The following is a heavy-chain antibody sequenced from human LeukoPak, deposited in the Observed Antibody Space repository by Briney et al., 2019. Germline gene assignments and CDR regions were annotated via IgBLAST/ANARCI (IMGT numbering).Heavy chain of an antibody. CDR1: GITFNDVW. D-gene: IGHD3-3*01. Sequence: PGGSLRLSCAASGITFNDVWMSWIRQPSGKGLEWIGEINHSGSTNYNPSLKSRVTISVDTSKNQFSLKLSSVTAADTAVYYCARGLRPVLRFLEWLLYYDYWGQGTLVTVSS. V-gene: IGHV4-34*01. CDR3: ARGLRPVLRFLEWLLYYDY. CDR2: INHSGST. J-gene: IGHJ4*02.